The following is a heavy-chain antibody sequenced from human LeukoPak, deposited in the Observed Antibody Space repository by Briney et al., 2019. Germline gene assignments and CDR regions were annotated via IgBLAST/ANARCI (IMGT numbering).Heavy chain of an antibody. J-gene: IGHJ3*02. CDR2: IYSGGST. CDR3: ARGFTAADAFDI. D-gene: IGHD2-15*01. V-gene: IGHV3-53*01. Sequence: GGSLRLSCAASGLTVSSNYMSWVRQAPGKGLEWVSVIYSGGSTYYADSVKGRFTISRDNSKNTLYLQMNSLRAEDTAVYYCARGFTAADAFDIWGQGTMVTVSS. CDR1: GLTVSSNY.